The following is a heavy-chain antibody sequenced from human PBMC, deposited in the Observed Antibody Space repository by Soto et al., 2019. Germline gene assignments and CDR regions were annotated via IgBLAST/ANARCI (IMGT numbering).Heavy chain of an antibody. CDR3: SRDVVVGAKALNY. CDR1: GFTFSNYW. Sequence: GGSLRLSCAASGFTFSNYWMTWVRHAPGKGLEWVANIKEDGSEKHYVDSVKGRFTISRDNAKNSLYLQMNSLRVEDTAVYFCSRDVVVGAKALNYWGQGALVTVSS. CDR2: IKEDGSEK. D-gene: IGHD2-15*01. V-gene: IGHV3-7*01. J-gene: IGHJ4*02.